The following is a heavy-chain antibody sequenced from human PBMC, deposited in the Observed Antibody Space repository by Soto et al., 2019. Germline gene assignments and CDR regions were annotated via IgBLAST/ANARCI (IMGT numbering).Heavy chain of an antibody. Sequence: QVQLVESGGGVVQSGRSPRLSCAASGFTFSSFGMHWVRQAPGKGLAWVALIWHDGTFTHYADSVKGRFTISRDNSKNILYLQMNSLRADDTAVYYCARDRHFRGGPDDIWGQGTMVTVSS. J-gene: IGHJ3*02. D-gene: IGHD3-3*02. CDR1: GFTFSSFG. CDR2: IWHDGTFT. V-gene: IGHV3-33*01. CDR3: ARDRHFRGGPDDI.